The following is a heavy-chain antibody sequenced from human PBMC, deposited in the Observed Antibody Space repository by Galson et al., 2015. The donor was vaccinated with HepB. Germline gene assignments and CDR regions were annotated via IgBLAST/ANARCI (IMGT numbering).Heavy chain of an antibody. CDR1: GFTFSNAW. Sequence: SLRLSCAASGFTFSNAWMSWVRQAPGKGLEWIGRIKSKTDGGTTDHAAPVKGRFTISRDDSKNTLYLQMNSLKTEDTAVYYCTTDVAYDHSGYYHNIHDYWGQGTLVAVSS. J-gene: IGHJ4*02. CDR3: TTDVAYDHSGYYHNIHDY. CDR2: IKSKTDGGTT. D-gene: IGHD3-22*01. V-gene: IGHV3-15*01.